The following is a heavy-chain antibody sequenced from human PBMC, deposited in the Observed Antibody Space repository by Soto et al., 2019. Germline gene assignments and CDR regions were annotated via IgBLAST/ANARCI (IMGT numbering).Heavy chain of an antibody. D-gene: IGHD3-9*01. V-gene: IGHV4-39*01. CDR3: ARRKVNYDILTGYSYWFDP. J-gene: IGHJ5*02. CDR2: IYYSGST. Sequence: PSETLSLTCTVSGGSISSSSYYWGWIRQPPGKGLEWIGSIYYSGSTYYNPSLKSRVTISVDTSKNQFSLKLSSVTAADTAVYYCARRKVNYDILTGYSYWFDPWGQGTLVTVSS. CDR1: GGSISSSSYY.